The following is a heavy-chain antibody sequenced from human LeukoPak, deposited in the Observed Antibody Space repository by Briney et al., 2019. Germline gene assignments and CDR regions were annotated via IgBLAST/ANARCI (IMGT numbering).Heavy chain of an antibody. J-gene: IGHJ5*02. V-gene: IGHV3-53*01. D-gene: IGHD3-10*01. CDR1: GITVSSNY. CDR2: IYSGGST. CDR3: ARRRMVRGVLNWFDP. Sequence: GGSLRLSCAASGITVSSNYMSWVRQAPGKGLEWVSVIYSGGSTYYAGSVKGRFTISRDNAKNSLYLQMNSLRAEDTAVYYCARRRMVRGVLNWFDPWGQGTLVTVSS.